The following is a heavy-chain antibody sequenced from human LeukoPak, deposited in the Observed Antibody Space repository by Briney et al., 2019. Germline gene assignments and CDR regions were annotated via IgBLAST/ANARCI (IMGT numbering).Heavy chain of an antibody. Sequence: SVSVSCKASAGTFSSYAISCVRQAPGQGLEWMGRIIPILGIANYAQKFQGRVTITADKSTSTAYMELSRLRSEDTAVYYCARDKPEGSGRKINWCDPWGETTLVSVSS. CDR3: ARDKPEGSGRKINWCDP. J-gene: IGHJ5*02. V-gene: IGHV1-69*04. CDR1: AGTFSSYA. D-gene: IGHD3-10*01. CDR2: IIPILGIA.